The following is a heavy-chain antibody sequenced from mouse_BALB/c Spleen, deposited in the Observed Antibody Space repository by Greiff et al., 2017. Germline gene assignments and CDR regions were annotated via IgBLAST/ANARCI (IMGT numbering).Heavy chain of an antibody. CDR3: ARGLENY. J-gene: IGHJ2*01. CDR2: IYPGDGDT. CDR1: GYAFSSYW. D-gene: IGHD4-1*01. Sequence: VQLVESGAELVRPGSSVKISCKASGYAFSSYWMNWVKQRPGQGLEWIGQIYPGDGDTNYNGKFKGKATLTADKSSSTAYMQLSSLTSEDSAVYFCARGLENYWGQGTTLTVSS. V-gene: IGHV1-80*01.